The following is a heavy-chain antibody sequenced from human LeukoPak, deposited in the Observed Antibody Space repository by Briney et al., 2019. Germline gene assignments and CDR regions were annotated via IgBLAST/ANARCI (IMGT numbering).Heavy chain of an antibody. CDR2: ITPSGGT. V-gene: IGHV1-2*02. CDR3: ARDRYGDGFAHFDY. CDR1: GYTFTGYY. D-gene: IGHD5-24*01. Sequence: EASVKVSCKASGYTFTGYYMHWVRQAPGQGLEWMGWITPSGGTNYPQKFQGRVAITRDTSITTAYMDLSRLTSDDTAVYYRARDRYGDGFAHFDYWGQGALVTVSS. J-gene: IGHJ4*02.